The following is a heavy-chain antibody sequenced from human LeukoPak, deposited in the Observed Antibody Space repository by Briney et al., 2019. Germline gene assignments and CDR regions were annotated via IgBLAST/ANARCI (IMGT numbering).Heavy chain of an antibody. CDR1: GGTFSSYA. J-gene: IGHJ4*02. V-gene: IGHV1-69*13. CDR3: ARVPSFSYGSGSYYNY. Sequence: SVKVSCKASGGTFSSYATSWVRQAPGQGLEWMGGIIPIFGTANYAQKFQGRVTITADESTSTAYMELSSLRSEDTAVYYCARVPSFSYGSGSYYNYWGQGTLVTVSS. CDR2: IIPIFGTA. D-gene: IGHD3-10*01.